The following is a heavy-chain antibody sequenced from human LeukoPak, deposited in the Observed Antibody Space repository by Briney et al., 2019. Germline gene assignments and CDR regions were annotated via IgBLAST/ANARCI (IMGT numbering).Heavy chain of an antibody. V-gene: IGHV1-18*04. D-gene: IGHD3-10*01. Sequence: GASVKVSCKGSGYTLSNHAFSWVRQAPGQGLEWMGWISADNGNTNHAQKFQGRVSLTTDTSTSTAYMELRSLRSDDTAVYYCARETHSLLWFGGRKENPFDPWGQGTLVTVSS. CDR1: GYTLSNHA. CDR2: ISADNGNT. CDR3: ARETHSLLWFGGRKENPFDP. J-gene: IGHJ5*02.